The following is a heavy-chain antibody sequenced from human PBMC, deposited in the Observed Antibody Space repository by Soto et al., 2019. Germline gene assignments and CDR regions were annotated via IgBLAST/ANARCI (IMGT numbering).Heavy chain of an antibody. CDR3: ASSWTESSYYYYGMDV. CDR1: GGTFSSYA. CDR2: IIPIFGTA. D-gene: IGHD2-15*01. J-gene: IGHJ6*02. V-gene: IGHV1-69*13. Sequence: SVKVSCKASGGTFSSYAISWLRQAPGQGLEWMGGIIPIFGTANYAQKFQGRVTITADESTSTAYMELSSLRSEDTAVYYCASSWTESSYYYYGMDVWGQGTTVTVSS.